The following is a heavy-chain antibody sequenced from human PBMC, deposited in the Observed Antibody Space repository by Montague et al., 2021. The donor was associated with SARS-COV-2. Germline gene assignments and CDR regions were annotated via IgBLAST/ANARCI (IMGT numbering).Heavy chain of an antibody. V-gene: IGHV3-30*04. Sequence: SLRLSCAASGFTFSTYPMHWVRQAPGKGLEWLVVISYDGSKKDYAGSVKGRFTISRDNSENMLYLQMNSLRAEDTAVYYCAKEQYSSSWSDFDHWGQGTVVAVSS. CDR1: GFTFSTYP. D-gene: IGHD6-13*01. CDR2: ISYDGSKK. CDR3: AKEQYSSSWSDFDH. J-gene: IGHJ4*02.